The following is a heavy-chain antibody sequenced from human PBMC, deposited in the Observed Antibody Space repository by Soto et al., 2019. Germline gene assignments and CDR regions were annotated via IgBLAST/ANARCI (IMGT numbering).Heavy chain of an antibody. V-gene: IGHV3-53*01. D-gene: IGHD3-22*01. CDR1: GLTVGSNY. CDR3: ARSPLDHYYCIIGYYPLPNYSDY. J-gene: IGHJ4*02. Sequence: GGSLRLSSAASGLTVGSNYMSWVRQAPGKGLERVSVIYSGGSTYYADSVKGRFTISRDNSKNTLYLQMNSLRAEDTAVYYCARSPLDHYYCIIGYYPLPNYSDYSGPRLLVSGS. CDR2: IYSGGST.